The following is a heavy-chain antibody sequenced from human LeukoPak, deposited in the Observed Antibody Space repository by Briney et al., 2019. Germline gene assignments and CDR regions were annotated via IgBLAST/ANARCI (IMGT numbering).Heavy chain of an antibody. D-gene: IGHD2-15*01. V-gene: IGHV3-30*18. Sequence: PGRPLRLSCTASGFTFNNHDMHWVRQAPGKGLEGVAGISYDGRNKYYADSVKGRFTIYRDNSKNTLNLQMNSLRTEDTAVYYCAKTRDIDSWAFDVWGQGTMVTVS. CDR2: ISYDGRNK. CDR1: GFTFNNHD. CDR3: AKTRDIDSWAFDV. J-gene: IGHJ3*01.